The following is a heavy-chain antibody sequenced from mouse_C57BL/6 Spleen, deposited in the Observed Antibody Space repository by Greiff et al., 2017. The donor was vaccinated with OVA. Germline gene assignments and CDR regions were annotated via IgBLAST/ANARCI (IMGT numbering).Heavy chain of an antibody. CDR2: IYPGSGNT. V-gene: IGHV1-76*01. J-gene: IGHJ2*01. CDR3: ARWLLRGGFDY. Sequence: QVQLKQSGAELVRPGASVKLSCKASGYTFTDYYINWVKQRPGQGLEWIARIYPGSGNTYYNEKFKGKATLTAEKSSSTAYMQLSSLTSEDSAVYFCARWLLRGGFDYWGQGTTLTVSS. D-gene: IGHD2-3*01. CDR1: GYTFTDYY.